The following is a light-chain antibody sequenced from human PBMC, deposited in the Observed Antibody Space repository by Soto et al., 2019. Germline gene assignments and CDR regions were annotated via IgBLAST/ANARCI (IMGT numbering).Light chain of an antibody. V-gene: IGKV3-20*01. Sequence: EIVLTQSPGTLSLSPGERATLSCRASQSVSSSYLAWYQQKPGQAPRLLIYGASSRATGIPDRFSGSGSGTDFTLTISRLEPEDFAVYYCQQYGSSPLYSFGQGTNLEIK. CDR3: QQYGSSPLYS. CDR1: QSVSSSY. CDR2: GAS. J-gene: IGKJ2*03.